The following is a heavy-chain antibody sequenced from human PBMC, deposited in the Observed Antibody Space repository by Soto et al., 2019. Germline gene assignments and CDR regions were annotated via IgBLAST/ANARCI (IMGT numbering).Heavy chain of an antibody. CDR1: GGSISSSSYY. Sequence: SETLSLTCTVSGGSISSSSYYWGWIRQPPGKGLEWIGSIYYTGSTYYNPSLKSRVTISVDTSKNQFSLKLSSVTAADTAVYYCARKGSEYYYYYYMDVWGKGTTVTVSS. J-gene: IGHJ6*03. CDR3: ARKGSEYYYYYYMDV. V-gene: IGHV4-39*01. CDR2: IYYTGST.